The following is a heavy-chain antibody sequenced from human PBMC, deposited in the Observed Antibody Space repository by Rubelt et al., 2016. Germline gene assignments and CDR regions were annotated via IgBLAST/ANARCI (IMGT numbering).Heavy chain of an antibody. J-gene: IGHJ6*02. V-gene: IGHV4-31*03. CDR3: AKDIVVANRYYYGMDV. Sequence: QVQLQESGPGLVKPSQTLSLTCTVSGGSISSGGYYWSWIRQHPGKGLEWIGYIYYSGSTYYNPSLKSRVTISVDTSKNQFSLKLSSVTAADTAVYYCAKDIVVANRYYYGMDVWGQGTTVTVSS. D-gene: IGHD2-15*01. CDR1: GGSISSGGYY. CDR2: IYYSGST.